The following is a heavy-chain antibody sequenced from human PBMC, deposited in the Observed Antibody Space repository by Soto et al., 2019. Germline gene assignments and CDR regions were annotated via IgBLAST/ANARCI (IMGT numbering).Heavy chain of an antibody. CDR2: ISGSGGST. J-gene: IGHJ4*02. CDR3: AKDRAYYYDSSGYYFSADY. Sequence: AGSPRLSSAASGFTFSSSAMSGVRQAPGKGLEWVSAISGSGGSTYYADSVKGRFTISRDNSKNTLYLQMNSLRAEDTAVYYCAKDRAYYYDSSGYYFSADYWGQGTLVTVS. CDR1: GFTFSSSA. V-gene: IGHV3-23*01. D-gene: IGHD3-22*01.